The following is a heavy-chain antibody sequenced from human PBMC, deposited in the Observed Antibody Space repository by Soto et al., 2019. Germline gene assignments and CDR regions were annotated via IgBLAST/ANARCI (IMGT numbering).Heavy chain of an antibody. V-gene: IGHV3-66*01. D-gene: IGHD2-15*01. CDR1: GFTVSSNY. Sequence: GGSLRLSCAASGFTVSSNYMSWVRQAPGKGLEWVSVIYSGGSTYYADSVKGRFTISRDNSKNTLYLQMNSLRAEDTAVYYCARDPLGYCSGGSCYSEVHYYYMDVWGKGTTVTVSS. J-gene: IGHJ6*03. CDR2: IYSGGST. CDR3: ARDPLGYCSGGSCYSEVHYYYMDV.